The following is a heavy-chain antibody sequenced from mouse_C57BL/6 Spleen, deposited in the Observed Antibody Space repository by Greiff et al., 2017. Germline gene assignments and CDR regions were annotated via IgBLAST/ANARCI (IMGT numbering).Heavy chain of an antibody. CDR3: ARSITTVGGYYAMDY. CDR1: GYSFTDYN. J-gene: IGHJ4*01. Sequence: VQLKESGPELVKPGASVKISCKASGYSFTDYNMNWVKQSNGKSLEWIGVINPNYGTTSYNQKFKGKATLTVDQSSSTAYMQLNSLTSEDSAVYYCARSITTVGGYYAMDYWGQGTSVTVSS. V-gene: IGHV1-39*01. CDR2: INPNYGTT. D-gene: IGHD1-1*01.